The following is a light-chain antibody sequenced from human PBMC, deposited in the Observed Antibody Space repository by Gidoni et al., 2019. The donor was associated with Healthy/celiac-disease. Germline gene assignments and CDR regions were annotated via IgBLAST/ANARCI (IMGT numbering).Light chain of an antibody. CDR2: VAS. Sequence: EILFTQSPATLSLSPGERATLSCRASQSVSSYLAWYQQKPGQAPRLLIYVASNRATGIPARFSGSGSGTDFTLTISSLEPEDFAVYYCQQRSNWPPFTFGPGTKVDIK. CDR3: QQRSNWPPFT. J-gene: IGKJ3*01. CDR1: QSVSSY. V-gene: IGKV3-11*01.